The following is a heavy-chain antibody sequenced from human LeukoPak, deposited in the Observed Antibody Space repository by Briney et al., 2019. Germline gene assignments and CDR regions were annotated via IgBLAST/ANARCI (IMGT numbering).Heavy chain of an antibody. V-gene: IGHV4-59*08. J-gene: IGHJ6*03. D-gene: IGHD3-16*02. Sequence: SETLSLTCTVSGDSISSYYWSWIRQPPGKGLEWIGYIYYSGSTNYNPSLKSRVTISVDTSKNQFSLKLSSVTAADTAVYYCARHIGGRYYYYYMDVWGKGTTVTISS. CDR3: ARHIGGRYYYYYMDV. CDR2: IYYSGST. CDR1: GDSISSYY.